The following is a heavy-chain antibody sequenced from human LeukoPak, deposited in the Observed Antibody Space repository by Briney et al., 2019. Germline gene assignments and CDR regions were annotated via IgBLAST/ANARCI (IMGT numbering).Heavy chain of an antibody. J-gene: IGHJ4*02. CDR3: ATHTMYQPLY. CDR1: GLTFTPYG. D-gene: IGHD2-2*01. V-gene: IGHV3-33*01. CDR2: IWYDGSNK. Sequence: PGGPWRFSCAASGLTFTPYGMPWVRKAPGKGLEWVAIIWYDGSNKYYADSVKGRFTISRDNSKNTLYLQMNSLRAEDTAVYYCATHTMYQPLYWGQGTLVTVSS.